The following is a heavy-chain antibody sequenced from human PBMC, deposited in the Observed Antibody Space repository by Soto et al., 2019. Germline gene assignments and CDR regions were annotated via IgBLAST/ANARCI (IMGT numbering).Heavy chain of an antibody. Sequence: GGSLRLSCAASGFTFSDYYMTWVRQAPGKGLEWVSYISGGGDAIHYSDSVKGRFTVSRDNAKNLLYLQMNSLRAEDTAVYYCESDPYYYASDYWGRGTLVTVSS. J-gene: IGHJ4*02. CDR3: ESDPYYYASDY. CDR1: GFTFSDYY. D-gene: IGHD3-10*01. V-gene: IGHV3-11*01. CDR2: ISGGGDAI.